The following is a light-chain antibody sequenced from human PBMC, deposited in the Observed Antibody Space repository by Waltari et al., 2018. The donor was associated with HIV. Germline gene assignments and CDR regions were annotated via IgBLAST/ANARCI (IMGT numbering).Light chain of an antibody. CDR2: GNS. CDR1: SSNIGAGFD. J-gene: IGLJ2*01. V-gene: IGLV1-40*01. CDR3: QSYDRSRSGYGV. Sequence: QSLLTQPPSVSGAPGQRVTISCTGSSSNIGAGFDVHWYQQLPGTGPKLLLYGNSNRPSGVPHRFSGSKSGTSASLAITGLQAEDEADYYCQSYDRSRSGYGVFGGGTKLTVL.